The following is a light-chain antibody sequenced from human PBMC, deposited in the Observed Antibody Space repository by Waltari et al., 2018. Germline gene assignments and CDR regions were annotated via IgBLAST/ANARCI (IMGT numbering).Light chain of an antibody. J-gene: IGLJ1*01. CDR1: RSDVGSYNL. Sequence: QSALTQPASVSGSPGQSITIPCTGTRSDVGSYNLVSWYQQHPGKAPKLMIYEGSKRPSGVSNRFSGSKSGNTASLTISGLQAEDEADYYCCSYAGSYVFGTGTKVTVL. CDR2: EGS. CDR3: CSYAGSYV. V-gene: IGLV2-23*01.